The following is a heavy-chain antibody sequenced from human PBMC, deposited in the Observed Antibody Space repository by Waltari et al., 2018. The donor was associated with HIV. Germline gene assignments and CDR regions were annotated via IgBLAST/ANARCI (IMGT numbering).Heavy chain of an antibody. Sequence: EVQLVQSGAEVKKPGATVKISCKVSGYTFTDYYMHWVQKEKGKGLEWMGLVDPEDGETIYAEKFQGRVTITADTSTDTAYMELSSLRSEDTAVYYCATDPDSGYDFRGYYYYGMDVWGQGTTVTVSS. CDR2: VDPEDGET. D-gene: IGHD5-12*01. V-gene: IGHV1-69-2*01. J-gene: IGHJ6*02. CDR3: ATDPDSGYDFRGYYYYGMDV. CDR1: GYTFTDYY.